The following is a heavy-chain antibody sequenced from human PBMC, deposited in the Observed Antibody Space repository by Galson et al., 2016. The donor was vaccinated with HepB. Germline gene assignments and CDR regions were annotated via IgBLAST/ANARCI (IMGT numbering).Heavy chain of an antibody. J-gene: IGHJ3*02. D-gene: IGHD2-21*01. CDR3: ASHCGGDCYNNLADAFDI. V-gene: IGHV4-39*01. Sequence: ETLSLTCTVSSGSISSSRYYWGWIRQPPGKGLEWIGSVYYSGTAYYDPSLKSRVSISVDTSKNQFSLRLGSVTAGDTAVYFGASHCGGDCYNNLADAFDIWGRGTMVTVSS. CDR2: VYYSGTA. CDR1: SGSISSSRYY.